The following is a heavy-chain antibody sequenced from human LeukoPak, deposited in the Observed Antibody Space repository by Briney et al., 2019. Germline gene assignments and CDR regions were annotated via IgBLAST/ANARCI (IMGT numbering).Heavy chain of an antibody. Sequence: GESLKISCKGSGYSFTSYWIGWVRQMPGKGLEWMGIIYPGDSDTRYSPSFQGQVTISADKSISTAYLQWISLKASDTGMYYCAISSSTQLIDYWGQGTLVTVSS. CDR1: GYSFTSYW. J-gene: IGHJ4*02. CDR2: IYPGDSDT. CDR3: AISSSTQLIDY. D-gene: IGHD6-6*01. V-gene: IGHV5-51*01.